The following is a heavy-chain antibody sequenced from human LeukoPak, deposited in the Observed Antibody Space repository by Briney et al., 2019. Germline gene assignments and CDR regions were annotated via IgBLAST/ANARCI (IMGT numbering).Heavy chain of an antibody. CDR3: TRLCSQNDAFDI. J-gene: IGHJ3*02. Sequence: GGSLRLSCAASGFTFSGSAMHWVRQASGKGLEWVGRIRSKANSYATAYAASVKGRFTISRDDSKNTAYLQMNSLKTEDTAVYYCTRLCSQNDAFDIWGQGTMVTVSS. D-gene: IGHD3-10*02. V-gene: IGHV3-73*01. CDR1: GFTFSGSA. CDR2: IRSKANSYAT.